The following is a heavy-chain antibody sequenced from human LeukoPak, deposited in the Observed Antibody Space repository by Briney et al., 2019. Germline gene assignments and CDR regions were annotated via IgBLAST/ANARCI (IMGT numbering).Heavy chain of an antibody. CDR3: ARVLGGYSYGPFDY. Sequence: PSETLSLTCTVSGGSISSYSWSWIRQPPGKGLEWIEYIYYSGSTNYNPSLKSRFTISVDTSKNQFSLKLSSVTAADTAVYYCARVLGGYSYGPFDYWGQGTLVTVSS. V-gene: IGHV4-59*08. CDR2: IYYSGST. CDR1: GGSISSYS. D-gene: IGHD5-18*01. J-gene: IGHJ4*02.